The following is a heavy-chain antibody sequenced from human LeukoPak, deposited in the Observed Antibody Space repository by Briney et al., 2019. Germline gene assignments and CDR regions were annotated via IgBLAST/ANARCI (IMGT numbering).Heavy chain of an antibody. D-gene: IGHD6-19*01. J-gene: IGHJ4*02. CDR1: GGTFSSYA. CDR3: AREETYSSGLDY. V-gene: IGHV1-69*13. Sequence: VKVSCKASGGTFSSYAISWVRQAPGQGLEWMGGIIPIFGTANYAQKFQGRVTITTDESTSTAYMELSSLRSEDTAVYYCAREETYSSGLDYWGQGTLVTVSS. CDR2: IIPIFGTA.